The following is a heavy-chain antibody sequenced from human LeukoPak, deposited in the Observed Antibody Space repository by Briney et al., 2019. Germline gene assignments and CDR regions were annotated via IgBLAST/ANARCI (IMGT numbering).Heavy chain of an antibody. J-gene: IGHJ2*01. Sequence: SETLSLTRTVSGGPISSYYWSWIRQPAGKGLEWIGRIYTSGSTNYNPSLKSRVTMSVDTSKNQFSLKLSSVTAADTAVYYCARGPWDYDSSGYYNWYFDLWGRGTLVTVSS. CDR1: GGPISSYY. V-gene: IGHV4-4*07. CDR3: ARGPWDYDSSGYYNWYFDL. CDR2: IYTSGST. D-gene: IGHD3-22*01.